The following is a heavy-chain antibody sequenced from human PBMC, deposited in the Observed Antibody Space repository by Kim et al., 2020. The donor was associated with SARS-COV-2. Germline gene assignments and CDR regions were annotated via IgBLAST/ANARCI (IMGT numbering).Heavy chain of an antibody. J-gene: IGHJ4*02. D-gene: IGHD3-22*01. CDR3: ARDLKYYYDSSGYSY. V-gene: IGHV1-18*01. CDR1: GYTFTSYG. Sequence: ASVKVSCKASGYTFTSYGISWVRQAPGQGLEWMGWISAYNGNTNYAQKLQGRVTMTTDTSTSTAYMELRSLRSDDTAVYYCARDLKYYYDSSGYSYWGQGTLVTVSS. CDR2: ISAYNGNT.